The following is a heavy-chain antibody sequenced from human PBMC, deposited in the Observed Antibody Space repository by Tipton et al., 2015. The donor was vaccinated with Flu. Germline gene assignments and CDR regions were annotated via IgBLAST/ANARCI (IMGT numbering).Heavy chain of an antibody. Sequence: TLSLTCSISGGFITSGSYYWSWIRQSAGRGLEWIGRIYTTGSVNYNPSLRGRVTIAGDTSRNHFSLQLTSVTAADTAVYFCATEYRGGGNRYCFDYWGQGTLVTVSS. CDR1: GGFITSGSYY. J-gene: IGHJ4*02. CDR3: ATEYRGGGNRYCFDY. D-gene: IGHD4-23*01. CDR2: IYTTGSV. V-gene: IGHV4-61*02.